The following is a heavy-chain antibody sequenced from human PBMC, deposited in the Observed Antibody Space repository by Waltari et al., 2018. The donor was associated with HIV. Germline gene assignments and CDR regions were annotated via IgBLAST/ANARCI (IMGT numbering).Heavy chain of an antibody. Sequence: QVQLVQSGAEVKKPGASVKVSCKASGYTFTSSDINWVRPATGQGLEWMGWMNPNSGNTGYAQKFQGRVTMTRNTSISTAYMELSSLRSEDTAVYYCARGPYYYGSGSLAPWGQGTLVTVSS. V-gene: IGHV1-8*01. CDR2: MNPNSGNT. D-gene: IGHD3-10*01. CDR1: GYTFTSSD. J-gene: IGHJ5*02. CDR3: ARGPYYYGSGSLAP.